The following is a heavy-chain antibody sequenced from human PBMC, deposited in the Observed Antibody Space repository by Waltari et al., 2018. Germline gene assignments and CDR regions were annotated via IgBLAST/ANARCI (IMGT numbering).Heavy chain of an antibody. CDR1: GYSISSGYY. CDR2: ICHSGST. D-gene: IGHD5-18*01. V-gene: IGHV4-38-2*01. J-gene: IGHJ4*02. Sequence: QVQLQESGPGLVKPSETLSLTCAVSGYSISSGYYWGWIRQPTGKGRAWIGIICHSGSTYYNPSLKSRFTISVDTSKNQFSLKLSSVTAADTAVYYCARGEQLLYYFDYWGQGTLVTVSS. CDR3: ARGEQLLYYFDY.